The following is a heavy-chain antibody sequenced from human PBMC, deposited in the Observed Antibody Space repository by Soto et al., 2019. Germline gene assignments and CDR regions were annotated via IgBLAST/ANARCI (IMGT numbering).Heavy chain of an antibody. V-gene: IGHV3-74*01. CDR3: VRDSHGDY. J-gene: IGHJ4*02. CDR2: IDHDGPT. Sequence: EVQLVESGGGLVQPGGSLRLSCAGSGFIFSNYWMHWVRQAPGKGLEWVSRIDHDGPTDYAASVRGRFPISRDNAENTLYLQMNSLRPEDTAVYYCVRDSHGDYWGQGTLVTVSS. CDR1: GFIFSNYW.